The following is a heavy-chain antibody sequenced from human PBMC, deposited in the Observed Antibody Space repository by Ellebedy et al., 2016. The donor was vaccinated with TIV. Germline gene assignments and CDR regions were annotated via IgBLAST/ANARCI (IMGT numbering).Heavy chain of an antibody. CDR3: AKNWFDP. CDR2: ISSSSSSI. Sequence: GESLKISXATSGFTFSSYSMNWVRQAPGKGLEWVSYISSSSSSIYYADSVKGRFTISRDNAKNSLYLQMNSLRAEDTAVYYCAKNWFDPWGQGTLVTVSS. J-gene: IGHJ5*02. V-gene: IGHV3-48*04. CDR1: GFTFSSYS.